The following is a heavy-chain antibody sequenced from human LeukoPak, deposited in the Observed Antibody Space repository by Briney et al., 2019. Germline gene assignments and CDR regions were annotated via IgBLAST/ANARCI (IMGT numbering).Heavy chain of an antibody. J-gene: IGHJ5*02. CDR3: ARVRGLLLRFGELLYPNWFDP. Sequence: KPSETLSLTCAAYGGSFSGYYWSWIRQPPGKGLEWIGEINHSGSTNYNPSLESRVTISVDTSKNQFSLELSSVTAADTAVYYCARVRGLLLRFGELLYPNWFDPWGQGTLVTVSS. CDR2: INHSGST. D-gene: IGHD3-10*01. V-gene: IGHV4-34*01. CDR1: GGSFSGYY.